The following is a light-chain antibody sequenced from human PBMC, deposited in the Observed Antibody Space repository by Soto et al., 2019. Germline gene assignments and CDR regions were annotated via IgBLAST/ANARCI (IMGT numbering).Light chain of an antibody. Sequence: AIQLTQSPSSLSASVGDRVTITCRASQDVRGALAWYQQKPGQAPKILIYDVSRLESGVPSRFSGSSSGTDFTLTISSLQPIDFATYYCQQCNSYPITFGQGTRLEIK. CDR2: DVS. J-gene: IGKJ5*01. CDR3: QQCNSYPIT. V-gene: IGKV1-13*02. CDR1: QDVRGA.